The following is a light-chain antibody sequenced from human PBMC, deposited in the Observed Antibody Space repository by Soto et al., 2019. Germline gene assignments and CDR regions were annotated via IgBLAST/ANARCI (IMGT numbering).Light chain of an antibody. CDR2: GVS. CDR1: RSDIGSYNY. Sequence: QSVLTQPASVSGSPGQSITISCSGTRSDIGSYNYVAWYQQFPGKTPKILIYGVSNRPSGVSSSFSGSKSGNTASLTISGLQSEEEADYYCMSYTGSSTSYVFGSGTKVTVL. CDR3: MSYTGSSTSYV. J-gene: IGLJ1*01. V-gene: IGLV2-14*01.